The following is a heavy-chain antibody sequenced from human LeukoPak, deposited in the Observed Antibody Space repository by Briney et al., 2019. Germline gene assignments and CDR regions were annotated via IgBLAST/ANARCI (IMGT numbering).Heavy chain of an antibody. CDR2: INLSGGST. V-gene: IGHV1-46*01. D-gene: IGHD5-12*01. J-gene: IGHJ4*02. Sequence: SVTVSCTASGYTFTSYYMHWVRQAPGQGLEWMGIINLSGGSTSYANKFQGRVTMTRDTSTSTVYMELSSLRSEDTAVYYCARELVASMLDYWGQGTLVTVSS. CDR1: GYTFTSYY. CDR3: ARELVASMLDY.